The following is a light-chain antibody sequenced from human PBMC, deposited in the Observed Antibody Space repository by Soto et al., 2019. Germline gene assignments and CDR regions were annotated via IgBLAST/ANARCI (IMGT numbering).Light chain of an antibody. CDR2: KGT. CDR1: SSDVGNYNL. CDR3: CSYADSTTLV. J-gene: IGLJ2*01. V-gene: IGLV2-23*01. Sequence: QSALTQPASVSGSPGQSITISCTGTSSDVGNYNLVSWYQQHPDKAPKLIIYKGTKRPSGLSNRFSGSKSGNTASLTISGLQAEDEADYYCCSYADSTTLVFGGGTQLTVL.